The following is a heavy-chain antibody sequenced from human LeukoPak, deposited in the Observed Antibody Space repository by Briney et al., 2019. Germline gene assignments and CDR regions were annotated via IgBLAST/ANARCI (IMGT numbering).Heavy chain of an antibody. Sequence: SETLSLTCAVYGGSFSGYYWSWIRQPPGKGLEWIGEINHSGSTNYNPSLKSRVTISVDTSKNQFSLKLSSVTAADTAVYYCARTSIYYDSSGYHSWGQGTLVTVSP. J-gene: IGHJ4*02. CDR3: ARTSIYYDSSGYHS. CDR2: INHSGST. V-gene: IGHV4-34*01. CDR1: GGSFSGYY. D-gene: IGHD3-22*01.